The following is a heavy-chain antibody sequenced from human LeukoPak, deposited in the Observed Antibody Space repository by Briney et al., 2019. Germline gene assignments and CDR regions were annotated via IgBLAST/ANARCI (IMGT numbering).Heavy chain of an antibody. V-gene: IGHV4-39*01. J-gene: IGHJ4*02. CDR1: GGSNY. D-gene: IGHD1-26*01. CDR3: AIATGNYYWDFDY. CDR2: IYYRGTT. Sequence: SETLSLTCTVSGGSNYWGWIRQPPGKGLGWIGSIYYRGTTYYNPSLKSRVTISVDTSKNKFSLRLNSVTAADTAVYYCAIATGNYYWDFDYWGQGILVTVS.